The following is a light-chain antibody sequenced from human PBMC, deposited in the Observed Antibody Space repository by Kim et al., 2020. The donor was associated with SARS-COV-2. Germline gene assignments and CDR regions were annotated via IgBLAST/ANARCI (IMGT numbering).Light chain of an antibody. J-gene: IGKJ4*01. CDR3: QQSYSTPLT. Sequence: SACVGDRVTITCRASQSVSSFLDWYQHKPGTSHNLLIHGATTLQTGVPSRFSGSGSGTDFTLTISDLQPEDFATYYCQQSYSTPLTSGGGTKLEI. CDR2: GAT. CDR1: QSVSSF. V-gene: IGKV1-39*01.